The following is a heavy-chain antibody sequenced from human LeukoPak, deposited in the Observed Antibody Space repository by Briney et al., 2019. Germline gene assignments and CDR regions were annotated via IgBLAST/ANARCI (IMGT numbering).Heavy chain of an antibody. Sequence: SETLSLTCAVYGGSFTGLYRSWIRQPPGKGLEWIGEISHSGSTDYNPSLKSRVTISVNTSNNQFSLKLSSVTAADTAVYYCARVRRFGSGVDYWGQGTLVTVSS. CDR2: ISHSGST. CDR3: ARVRRFGSGVDY. V-gene: IGHV4-34*01. J-gene: IGHJ4*02. D-gene: IGHD6-25*01. CDR1: GGSFTGLY.